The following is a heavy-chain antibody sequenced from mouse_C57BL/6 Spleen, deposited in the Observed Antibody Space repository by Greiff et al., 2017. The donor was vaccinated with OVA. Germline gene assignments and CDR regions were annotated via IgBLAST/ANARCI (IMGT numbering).Heavy chain of an antibody. CDR3: ARSDYGSSWFAY. D-gene: IGHD1-1*01. Sequence: QVQLQQPGAELVRPGSSVKLSCKASGYTFTSYWMHWVKQRPIQGLEWIGNIDPSDSETHYNQKFKDKATLTVDKSSSTAYIQLSSLTSEDSAVYYCARSDYGSSWFAYWGQGTLVTVSA. CDR1: GYTFTSYW. V-gene: IGHV1-52*01. J-gene: IGHJ3*01. CDR2: IDPSDSET.